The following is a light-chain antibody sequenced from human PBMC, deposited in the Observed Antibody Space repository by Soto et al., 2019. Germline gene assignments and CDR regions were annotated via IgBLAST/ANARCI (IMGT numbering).Light chain of an antibody. CDR3: GTWDSSLSAYV. J-gene: IGLJ1*01. CDR1: SSDVGGYNY. V-gene: IGLV2-14*01. Sequence: QSALTQPASVSGSPGQPITISCTGTSSDVGGYNYVSWYQQHPGKAPKLMIYEVSNRPSGIPDRFSGSKSGTSATLGITGLQTGDEADYYCGTWDSSLSAYVFGTGTKLTVL. CDR2: EVS.